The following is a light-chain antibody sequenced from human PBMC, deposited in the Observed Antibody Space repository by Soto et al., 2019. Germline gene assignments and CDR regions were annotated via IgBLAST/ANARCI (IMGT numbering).Light chain of an antibody. CDR2: DAS. V-gene: IGKV1-39*01. CDR3: QQSYSKIT. J-gene: IGKJ5*01. CDR1: ESVNTY. Sequence: DIQMTQSPSSLSASVGDRVTITCRASESVNTYLNWYQQKAGEAPKLLIYDASNLRSGVPSRFSGSGSGTDFTLTISSLQPEDFATYYCQQSYSKITFGQGTRLEIK.